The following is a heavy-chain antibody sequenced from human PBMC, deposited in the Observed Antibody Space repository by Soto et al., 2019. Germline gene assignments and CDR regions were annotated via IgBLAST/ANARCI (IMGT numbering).Heavy chain of an antibody. Sequence: VGSLRLSCAASGFTFSSYSMNWVRRAPGKGLEWVSYISSSSSTTYYADSVKGRFTISRDNSKNTLYLQMNSLRAEDTAVYYCAKDQEGSTNYYYYGMDVWGQGTTVTGSS. V-gene: IGHV3-48*01. CDR2: ISSSSSTT. J-gene: IGHJ6*02. D-gene: IGHD1-1*01. CDR1: GFTFSSYS. CDR3: AKDQEGSTNYYYYGMDV.